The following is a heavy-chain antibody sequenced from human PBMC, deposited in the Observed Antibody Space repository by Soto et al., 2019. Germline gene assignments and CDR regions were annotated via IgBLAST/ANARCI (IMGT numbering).Heavy chain of an antibody. J-gene: IGHJ4*02. CDR3: ARTLSWRRGPFES. D-gene: IGHD2-15*01. Sequence: VGSLRLSCASSVFIFNTYSMNCVRQSPGKGLEWVSYISGSSQTIFYADSVRGRFTISRDNANNSTYLQMVSLRDEDTAVYYCARTLSWRRGPFESWGQGTLVNVSS. CDR2: ISGSSQTI. CDR1: VFIFNTYS. V-gene: IGHV3-48*02.